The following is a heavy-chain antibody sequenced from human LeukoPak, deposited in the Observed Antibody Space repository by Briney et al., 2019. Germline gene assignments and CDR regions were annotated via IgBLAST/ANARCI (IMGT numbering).Heavy chain of an antibody. D-gene: IGHD3-10*01. Sequence: SETLSLTCTVSGGSISSSSYYWGWIRQPPGKGLEWIGSIYYSGSTNYNPSLKSRVTISVDTSKNQFSLKLSSVTAADTAVYYCARLNYGSGSYRAWKAFDIWGQGTMVTVSS. V-gene: IGHV4-39*07. CDR2: IYYSGST. CDR1: GGSISSSSYY. J-gene: IGHJ3*02. CDR3: ARLNYGSGSYRAWKAFDI.